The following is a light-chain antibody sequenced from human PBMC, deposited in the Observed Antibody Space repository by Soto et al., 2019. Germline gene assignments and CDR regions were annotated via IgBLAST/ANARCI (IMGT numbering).Light chain of an antibody. CDR3: QQYNKWPRT. Sequence: ETVMTQSPATLSVSPGERATLSCRASQSVSSALAWYQQKPGLPPRLLIYDASTRATGIPGRFSGSGSGTDFSLTISSLQSQDFAVYYCQQYNKWPRTFGQGTKVDIK. CDR2: DAS. CDR1: QSVSSA. J-gene: IGKJ1*01. V-gene: IGKV3-15*01.